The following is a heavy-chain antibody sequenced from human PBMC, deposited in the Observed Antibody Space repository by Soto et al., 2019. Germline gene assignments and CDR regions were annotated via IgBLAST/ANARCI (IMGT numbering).Heavy chain of an antibody. CDR3: AREARGPAAGPFGY. CDR2: IYSGGST. D-gene: IGHD6-13*01. V-gene: IGHV3-53*04. CDR1: GFTVSSNY. Sequence: PGGSLRLSCAASGFTVSSNYMSWVRQAPGKGLEWVSVIYSGGSTYYADSVKGRFTISRHNSKNTLYLQMNSLRAEDTAVYYCAREARGPAAGPFGYWGQGILVTVSS. J-gene: IGHJ4*02.